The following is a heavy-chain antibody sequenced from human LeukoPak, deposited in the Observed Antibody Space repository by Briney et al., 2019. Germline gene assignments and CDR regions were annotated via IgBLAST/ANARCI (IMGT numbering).Heavy chain of an antibody. Sequence: SETLSLTCTVSGGSISSYYWSWIRQPAGKGLEWVGRIFSSGITKYNPSLKSRVTMSVDTSKNQFSLRLSSVTAADTAVYYCARDAPYGDFWFDPWGQGTLVTVSS. D-gene: IGHD4-17*01. CDR3: ARDAPYGDFWFDP. V-gene: IGHV4-4*07. J-gene: IGHJ5*02. CDR2: IFSSGIT. CDR1: GGSISSYY.